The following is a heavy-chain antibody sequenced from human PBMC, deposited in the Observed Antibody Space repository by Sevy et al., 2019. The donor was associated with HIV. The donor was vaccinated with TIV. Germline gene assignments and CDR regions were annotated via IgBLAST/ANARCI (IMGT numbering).Heavy chain of an antibody. CDR3: GREGMRKIDAFDI. J-gene: IGHJ3*02. D-gene: IGHD3-10*01. CDR1: GFTFSSYA. CDR2: ISYDGSNK. Sequence: GGSLRLSCAASGFTFSSYAMHWVRQAPGKGLEWVAVISYDGSNKYYAYSVKGRFTISRDNSKNTLYLQMNSLRAEDTAVYYWGREGMRKIDAFDIWGQGTMVTVSS. V-gene: IGHV3-30-3*01.